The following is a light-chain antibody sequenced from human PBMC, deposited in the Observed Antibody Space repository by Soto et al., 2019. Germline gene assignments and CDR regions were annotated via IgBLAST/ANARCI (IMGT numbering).Light chain of an antibody. CDR2: DAS. J-gene: IGKJ1*01. CDR1: QSVTSTH. Sequence: EIVLTQSPGTLSLSPGERATLSCRASQSVTSTHLAWYQQKPGQAPRLLIYDASTRATYIPDRVSGSGSGTDFTLTIGRLEPEDFAVYCCQQFDGSLWTFGPGTKVDIK. CDR3: QQFDGSLWT. V-gene: IGKV3-20*01.